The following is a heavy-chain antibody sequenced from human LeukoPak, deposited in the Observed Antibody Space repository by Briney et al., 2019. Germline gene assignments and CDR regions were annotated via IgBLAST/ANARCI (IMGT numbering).Heavy chain of an antibody. V-gene: IGHV3-23*01. J-gene: IGHJ4*02. CDR2: ISDSGGST. CDR1: GFTLSTYA. CDR3: AKARSGSSTSCYNY. Sequence: GGSLRLFCAASGFTLSTYAMNWVRQAPGKGLEWVAVISDSGGSTYYADSVKGRFTISRDNSKNTLYLQMNSLRAEDTAVYYCAKARSGSSTSCYNYWGQGTLVTVSS. D-gene: IGHD2-2*02.